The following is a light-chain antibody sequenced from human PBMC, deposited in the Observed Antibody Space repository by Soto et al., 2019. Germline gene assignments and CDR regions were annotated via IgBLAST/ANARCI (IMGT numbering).Light chain of an antibody. CDR2: KAS. Sequence: DIQMTQSPSTLSASVGDRVTITCRASQSIDTWLAWYQQKPGRVPNLLIYKASTLESGVPSRFSGSGCGTEFTLTISSLQPDDVGTYYCQQYNSYSAGTFGQGTKVEIK. J-gene: IGKJ1*01. CDR1: QSIDTW. V-gene: IGKV1-5*03. CDR3: QQYNSYSAGT.